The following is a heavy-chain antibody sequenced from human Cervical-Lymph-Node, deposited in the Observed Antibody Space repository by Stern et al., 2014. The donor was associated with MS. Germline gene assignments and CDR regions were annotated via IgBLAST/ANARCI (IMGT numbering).Heavy chain of an antibody. D-gene: IGHD5-24*01. Sequence: VQLLESGAEVKKPGASVKVSCKASGYTFTRYGISWVRQPPGQGLEWMGWISAYNGNTNYAQKLQGRGTMTTDTSTSTAYMELRSLRSDDTAVYYCARADDYNPPDWFDPWGQGTLVTVSS. V-gene: IGHV1-18*04. J-gene: IGHJ5*02. CDR1: GYTFTRYG. CDR2: ISAYNGNT. CDR3: ARADDYNPPDWFDP.